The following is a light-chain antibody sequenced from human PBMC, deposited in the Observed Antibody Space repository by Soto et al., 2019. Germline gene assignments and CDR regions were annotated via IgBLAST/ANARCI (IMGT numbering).Light chain of an antibody. V-gene: IGKV3-20*01. Sequence: EVVLTQSPGTLSLSPGERATLSCRASQSVSSSYLAWYQQKPGQAPRLLIYAASRRATGIPDRFSGSGSGTAFTLTISRLEPEDFAVYYCQQYGSSLYTFGQGTKLEIK. CDR2: AAS. CDR3: QQYGSSLYT. CDR1: QSVSSSY. J-gene: IGKJ2*01.